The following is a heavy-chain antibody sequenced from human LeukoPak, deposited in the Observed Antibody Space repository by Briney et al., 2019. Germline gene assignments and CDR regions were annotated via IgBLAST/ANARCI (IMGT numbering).Heavy chain of an antibody. CDR2: IYHSGST. CDR1: GGSISSGGYS. D-gene: IGHD4-17*01. CDR3: ASMTTVTTGAFDY. Sequence: PSETLSLTCAVSGGSISSGGYSWSWIRQPPGKGLEWIGYIYHSGSTYYNPSLKSRVTISVDRSKNQFSLELSSVTAADTAVYYCASMTTVTTGAFDYWGQGTLVTVSS. J-gene: IGHJ4*02. V-gene: IGHV4-30-2*01.